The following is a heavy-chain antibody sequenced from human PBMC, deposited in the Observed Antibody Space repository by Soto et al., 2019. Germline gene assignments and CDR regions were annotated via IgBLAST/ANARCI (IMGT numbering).Heavy chain of an antibody. Sequence: SETLSLTCTVSGGSISSYFYIWVRQPPGKGLEWIGSVYYTGTTGYNPSLKSRVTISVDTSKTQFSLNLRSATAADTAVYYCARDLAAVPRAFDYWGRGTLVTVSS. V-gene: IGHV4-59*01. CDR1: GGSISSYF. CDR2: VYYTGTT. J-gene: IGHJ4*02. CDR3: ARDLAAVPRAFDY. D-gene: IGHD6-13*01.